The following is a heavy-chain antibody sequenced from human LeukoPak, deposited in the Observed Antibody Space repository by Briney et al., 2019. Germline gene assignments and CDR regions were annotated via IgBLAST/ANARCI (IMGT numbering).Heavy chain of an antibody. Sequence: PSETLSLTCTVSGGSISSSSYYWGWIRQPPGKGLEWIGSIYYSGSTYYNPSLKSRVTISVDTSKNQFSLKLSSVTAADTAVYYCARQSLEWGEQQRELYYFDYWGQGTLVTVSS. CDR2: IYYSGST. CDR1: GGSISSSSYY. CDR3: ARQSLEWGEQQRELYYFDY. V-gene: IGHV4-39*01. D-gene: IGHD1-7*01. J-gene: IGHJ4*02.